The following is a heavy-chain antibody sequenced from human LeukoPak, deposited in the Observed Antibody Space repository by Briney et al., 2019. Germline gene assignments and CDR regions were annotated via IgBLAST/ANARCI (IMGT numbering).Heavy chain of an antibody. CDR2: IYSDGST. Sequence: GGSLRLSCAASGFTVSSNYMSWVRQAPGKGLEWVSVIYSDGSTYYADSVKGRFTISRDNSKNTLYLQMNSLRAEDTAVYYCARDARGDTIDYWGQGTLVAVSS. CDR3: ARDARGDTIDY. D-gene: IGHD3-10*01. CDR1: GFTVSSNY. V-gene: IGHV3-66*01. J-gene: IGHJ4*02.